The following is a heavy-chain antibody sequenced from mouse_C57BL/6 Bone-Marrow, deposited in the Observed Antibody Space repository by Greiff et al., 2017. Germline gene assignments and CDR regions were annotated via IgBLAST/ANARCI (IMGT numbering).Heavy chain of an antibody. Sequence: QVQLKQSGAELAKPGASVKLSCKASGYTFTSYWMHWVKQRPGQGLEWIGYINPSSGYTKYNQKFKDKATLTADKSSSTAYMQLISLTYEDSAVYYCATCYSNFDAMDYWGQGTSVTVSS. D-gene: IGHD2-5*01. V-gene: IGHV1-7*01. CDR1: GYTFTSYW. CDR2: INPSSGYT. J-gene: IGHJ4*01. CDR3: ATCYSNFDAMDY.